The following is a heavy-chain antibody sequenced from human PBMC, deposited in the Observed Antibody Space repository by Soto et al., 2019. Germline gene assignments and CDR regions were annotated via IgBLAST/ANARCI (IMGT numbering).Heavy chain of an antibody. D-gene: IGHD6-13*01. V-gene: IGHV1-18*01. J-gene: IGHJ5*02. Sequence: ASVKVSCKASGYTFTSYGISWVRQAPGQGLEWMGWISAYNGNTNYAQKLQGRVTMTTDTSTSTAYMELRSLRSDDTAVYYCARGASSSWYLYNWFDPWGQGTLVTAPQ. CDR2: ISAYNGNT. CDR3: ARGASSSWYLYNWFDP. CDR1: GYTFTSYG.